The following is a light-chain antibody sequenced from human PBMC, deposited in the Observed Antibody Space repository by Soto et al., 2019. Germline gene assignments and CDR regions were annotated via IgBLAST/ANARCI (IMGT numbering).Light chain of an antibody. CDR2: DVS. Sequence: QSALTQPRSVSGSPGQSVTISCTGTSSDVGGYNYVSWYQQHPGKAPKLMIYDVSKRPSGVPDRFSGSKSGNTASLTISGLQAEVEVDYCGCSSAGSYTYVFGTGTKVTVL. CDR1: SSDVGGYNY. CDR3: CSSAGSYTYV. V-gene: IGLV2-11*01. J-gene: IGLJ1*01.